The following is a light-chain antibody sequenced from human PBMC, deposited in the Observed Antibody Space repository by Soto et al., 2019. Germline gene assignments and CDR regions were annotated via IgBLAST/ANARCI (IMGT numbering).Light chain of an antibody. Sequence: EIVMTQSPATLSVSPGDRATLSCTASHYIYSNVAWFQQRPGQAPRLLIYRASTRAAGTPARFTGSGSGTEFTLTITSLQSEDFALYYCQQYHNLWTFGQGTEVEIK. CDR1: HYIYSN. CDR2: RAS. J-gene: IGKJ1*01. V-gene: IGKV3-15*01. CDR3: QQYHNLWT.